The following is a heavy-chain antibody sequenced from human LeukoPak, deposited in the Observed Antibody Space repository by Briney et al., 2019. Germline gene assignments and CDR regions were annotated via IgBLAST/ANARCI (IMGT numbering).Heavy chain of an antibody. J-gene: IGHJ6*02. CDR1: GYTFTGYH. CDR3: ASGNYYDSSGYPRYYGMDV. V-gene: IGHV1-2*04. D-gene: IGHD3-22*01. Sequence: EASVKVSCKASGYTFTGYHMHWVRQAPGQGLEWMGWINPNSGGTNYAQKFQGWVTMTRDTSISTAYMELSRLRSEDTAVYYCASGNYYDSSGYPRYYGMDVWGQGTTVTVSS. CDR2: INPNSGGT.